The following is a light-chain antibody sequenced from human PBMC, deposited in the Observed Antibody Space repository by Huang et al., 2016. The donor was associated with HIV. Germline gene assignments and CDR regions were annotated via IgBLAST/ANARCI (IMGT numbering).Light chain of an antibody. CDR2: DAS. V-gene: IGKV1-8*01. Sequence: TQSPSSLSASTGDRVTITCRASQNVGTSLAWYQQRPGRAPVLLIYDASTLQRWVPSRFSGSGSRTVFTLTIGCLQVEDAATYYCQHSDGLSPLTFGGGT. CDR1: QNVGTS. J-gene: IGKJ4*01. CDR3: QHSDGLSPLT.